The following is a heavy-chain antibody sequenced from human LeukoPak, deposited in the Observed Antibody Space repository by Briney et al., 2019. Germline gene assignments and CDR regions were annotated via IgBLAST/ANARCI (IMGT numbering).Heavy chain of an antibody. CDR1: GLIFSDYY. Sequence: PGGSLRLSCTASGLIFSDYYMGWIRQAPGKGLEWISYISSSGSDIYYAASMKGRFTISRDNARISLYLQMNSLRAEDTAVYHCARGFYGGNPLDALDIWGQGTMVTVSS. V-gene: IGHV3-11*01. CDR3: ARGFYGGNPLDALDI. D-gene: IGHD4-23*01. J-gene: IGHJ3*02. CDR2: ISSSGSDI.